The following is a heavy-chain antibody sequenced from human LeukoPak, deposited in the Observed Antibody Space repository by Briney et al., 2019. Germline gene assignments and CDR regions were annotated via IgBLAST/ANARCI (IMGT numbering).Heavy chain of an antibody. Sequence: PWGSLRLSCAASGFTFSGSGMHWVRQASGKGLEWVGHIRSKADSYATTYAASVKGRFTISRDDSKNTAYLQMNTLKTEDAAVYYCAREAGRYGILYYFDYWGQGTLVTVSS. CDR1: GFTFSGSG. J-gene: IGHJ4*02. V-gene: IGHV3-73*01. D-gene: IGHD2-15*01. CDR3: AREAGRYGILYYFDY. CDR2: IRSKADSYAT.